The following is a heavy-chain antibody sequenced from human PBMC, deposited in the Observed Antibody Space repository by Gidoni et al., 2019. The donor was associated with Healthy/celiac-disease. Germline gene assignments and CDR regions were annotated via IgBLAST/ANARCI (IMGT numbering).Heavy chain of an antibody. CDR3: ARTFIAADRDDY. D-gene: IGHD6-13*01. V-gene: IGHV4-59*01. Sequence: QVQLQESGPGLVKPSETLSLTCTFSGGSISSYYWSWIRQPPGKGLEWIGYIYYSGITNYNPSLKSRVTISVDTSKNQFSLKLSSVTAADTAVYYCARTFIAADRDDYWGQGTLVTVSS. CDR1: GGSISSYY. J-gene: IGHJ4*02. CDR2: IYYSGIT.